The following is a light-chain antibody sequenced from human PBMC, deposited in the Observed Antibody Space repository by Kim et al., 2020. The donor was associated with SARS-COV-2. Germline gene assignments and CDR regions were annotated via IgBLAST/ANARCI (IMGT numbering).Light chain of an antibody. J-gene: IGKJ5*01. V-gene: IGKV1-17*01. Sequence: DIQMTQSPSSLSASVGDRVTITCRASQDIGNDLGWYQQNPGRAPKRLIYGASNLQSGVPSRFSGSGSGTEFTLTINSLQPEDFATYFSLQHNTYPITCGQGTRLGIK. CDR2: GAS. CDR1: QDIGND. CDR3: LQHNTYPIT.